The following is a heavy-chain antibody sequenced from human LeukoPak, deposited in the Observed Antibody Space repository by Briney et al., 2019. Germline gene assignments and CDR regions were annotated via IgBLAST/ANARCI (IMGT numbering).Heavy chain of an antibody. CDR2: INPNSGGT. J-gene: IGHJ4*02. D-gene: IGHD3-10*01. Sequence: GASVKVSCTASGYTFTGYYMHWVRQAPGQGLEWMGWINPNSGGTNYAQKFQGRVTMTRDTSISTAYMELSRLRSDDTAVYYCARDSRWFGERTFYYWGQGTLVTVSS. CDR3: ARDSRWFGERTFYY. V-gene: IGHV1-2*02. CDR1: GYTFTGYY.